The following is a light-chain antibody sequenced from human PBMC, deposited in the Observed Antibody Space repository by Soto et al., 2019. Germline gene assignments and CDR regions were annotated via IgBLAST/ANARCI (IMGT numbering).Light chain of an antibody. Sequence: EIVLTQSPGTLSLSPGERATLSCRASQSVNSRFLAWYQQKPGQAPSLLIYCVSSRATGIPDRVSGSGSGRDFTLIISSLEPEGFGVYYGQHYDGPPFTVGPGTKVDIK. CDR1: QSVNSRF. J-gene: IGKJ3*01. CDR2: CVS. CDR3: QHYDGPPFT. V-gene: IGKV3-20*01.